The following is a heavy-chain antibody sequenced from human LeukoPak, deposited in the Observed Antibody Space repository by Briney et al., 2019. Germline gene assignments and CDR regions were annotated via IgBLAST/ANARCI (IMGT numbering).Heavy chain of an antibody. CDR1: GDSISSYY. CDR3: ARHVTAAPRSAFDI. Sequence: SETLSLTCTVSGDSISSYYWSWIRQPPGKGLEWIGYIYYSGSANYNPSLKSRVTISVDTSKNQFSLKLSSVTAADTAVYYCARHVTAAPRSAFDIWGQGTMVTVSS. J-gene: IGHJ3*02. V-gene: IGHV4-59*08. D-gene: IGHD6-13*01. CDR2: IYYSGSA.